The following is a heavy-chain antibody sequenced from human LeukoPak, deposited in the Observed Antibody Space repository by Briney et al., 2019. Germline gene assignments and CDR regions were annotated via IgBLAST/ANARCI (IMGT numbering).Heavy chain of an antibody. CDR2: IYPGDSVT. Sequence: GESLKISCKGSEYIFTTYWIAWVRQMPGKGLESMRIIYPGDSVTRYSPSFQGQVTISADKSISTAYLQWSSLKASDTAMYYCARGLGYSGSWYFDYWGQGTLVTVSS. V-gene: IGHV5-51*01. D-gene: IGHD6-13*01. CDR3: ARGLGYSGSWYFDY. J-gene: IGHJ4*02. CDR1: EYIFTTYW.